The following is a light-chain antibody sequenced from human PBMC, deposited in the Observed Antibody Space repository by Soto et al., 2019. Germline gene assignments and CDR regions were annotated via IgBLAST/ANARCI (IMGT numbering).Light chain of an antibody. V-gene: IGKV3-20*01. CDR3: QQYGSSPIT. Sequence: EIVLTQSPGTLSLSPGERATLSCRASQSITSSYLAWYQQKPGQAPRLLIYGSSSRATGIPDRFSGSGSGTDFTLTISRLEPEDFAVYYCQQYGSSPITFGQVTRLEIK. CDR1: QSITSSY. CDR2: GSS. J-gene: IGKJ5*01.